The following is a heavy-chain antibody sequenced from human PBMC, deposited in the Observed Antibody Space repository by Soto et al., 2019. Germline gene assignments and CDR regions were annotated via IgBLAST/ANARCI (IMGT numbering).Heavy chain of an antibody. CDR2: ISGSGGST. CDR3: AKALYSSSWYWFDP. V-gene: IGHV3-23*01. CDR1: GFTFSSYA. D-gene: IGHD6-13*01. J-gene: IGHJ5*02. Sequence: EVQLLESGGGLVQPGGSLRLSCAASGFTFSSYAMSWVRQAPGKGLAWVSGISGSGGSTYYADSVKSRFTISRDNSRDTLFLQMNSLRADGTVVYNCAKALYSSSWYWFDPWGQGTLVTVSS.